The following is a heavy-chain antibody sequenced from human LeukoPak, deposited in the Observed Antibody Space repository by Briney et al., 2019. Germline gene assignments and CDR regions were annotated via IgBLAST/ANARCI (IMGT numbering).Heavy chain of an antibody. V-gene: IGHV7-4-1*02. CDR1: GYTFTSYA. D-gene: IGHD3-3*01. J-gene: IGHJ4*02. Sequence: GASVKVSCKASGYTFTSYAMNWVRQAPGQGLEWMGWINTNTGNPTYVQGFTGRFVFSLDTSVSTAYLQISSPKTEDTAVYYCARVSRSRGEWLFDYWGQGTLVSVSS. CDR3: ARVSRSRGEWLFDY. CDR2: INTNTGNP.